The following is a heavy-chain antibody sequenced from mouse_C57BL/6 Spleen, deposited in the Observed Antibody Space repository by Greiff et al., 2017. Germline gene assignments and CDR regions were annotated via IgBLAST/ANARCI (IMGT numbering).Heavy chain of an antibody. Sequence: VQLQQSGAELVMPGASVKLSCKASGYTFTSYWMHWVKQRPGQGLEWIGEIDPSDSYTNYNQKFKGKSTLTVDKSSSTAYMQLSSLTSEDSAVYYCARGTTASFDYWGQGTTLTVSS. CDR3: ARGTTASFDY. CDR2: IDPSDSYT. D-gene: IGHD1-2*01. CDR1: GYTFTSYW. V-gene: IGHV1-69*01. J-gene: IGHJ2*01.